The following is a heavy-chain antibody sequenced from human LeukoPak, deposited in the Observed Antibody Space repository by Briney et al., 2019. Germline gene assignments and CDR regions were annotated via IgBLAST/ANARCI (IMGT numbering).Heavy chain of an antibody. CDR1: GYTFTGYY. CDR3: ASYPRYSSSPPFDY. CDR2: INPNTGGT. V-gene: IGHV1-2*02. J-gene: IGHJ4*02. Sequence: ASVRVSCKASGYTFTGYYMHWVRQAPGQGLEWMGWINPNTGGTYYAEKFQGRVTTTRDTTISTAYMELTRLTSDDTAVYYCASYPRYSSSPPFDYWGQGTLVTVSS. D-gene: IGHD6-6*01.